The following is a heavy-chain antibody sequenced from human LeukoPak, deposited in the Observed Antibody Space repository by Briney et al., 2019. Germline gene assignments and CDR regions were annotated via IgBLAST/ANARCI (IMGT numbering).Heavy chain of an antibody. D-gene: IGHD2-2*01. CDR3: ARDRDDQLPSY. V-gene: IGHV1-3*01. J-gene: IGHJ4*02. Sequence: KFQGRVTITRDTSASTAYMELSSLRSEDTAVYYCARDRDDQLPSYWGQGTLVTVSS.